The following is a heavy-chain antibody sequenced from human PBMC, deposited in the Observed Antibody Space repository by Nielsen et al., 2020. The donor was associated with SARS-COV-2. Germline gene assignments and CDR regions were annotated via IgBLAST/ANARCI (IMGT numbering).Heavy chain of an antibody. Sequence: GESLKISCAASGFTFSSYAMSWVRQAPGEGLEWVSTISGRGGHTYYADSVKGRFTISRDNSKNTLYLQLNSLRAEDTAIYYCARHWREGATFYWFFDLWGRGTLVTVSS. CDR1: GFTFSSYA. CDR3: ARHWREGATFYWFFDL. V-gene: IGHV3-23*01. CDR2: ISGRGGHT. D-gene: IGHD1-26*01. J-gene: IGHJ2*01.